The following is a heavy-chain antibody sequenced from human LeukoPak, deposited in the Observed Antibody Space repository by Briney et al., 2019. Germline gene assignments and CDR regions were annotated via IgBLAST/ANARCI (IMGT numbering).Heavy chain of an antibody. CDR2: ISGSGGST. CDR3: AKEISGRYHYFDY. J-gene: IGHJ4*02. D-gene: IGHD6-19*01. Sequence: PGGSLRLSCAASGFTFSSYAMSWVRQAPGKGLEWVSAISGSGGSTYYADSVKGQFTNSRDNSNNTLYLQMNSLRAEDTAVYYCAKEISGRYHYFDYWGQGTLVTVSS. CDR1: GFTFSSYA. V-gene: IGHV3-23*01.